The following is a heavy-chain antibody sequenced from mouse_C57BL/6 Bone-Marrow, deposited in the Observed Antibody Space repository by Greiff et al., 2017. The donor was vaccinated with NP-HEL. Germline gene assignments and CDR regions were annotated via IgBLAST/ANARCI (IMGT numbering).Heavy chain of an antibody. J-gene: IGHJ3*01. CDR1: GCNIKNTY. Sequence: EVQLQQSVAELVRPGASVKLSCTASGCNIKNTYMHWVKQRPEQGLEWIGRIAPANGNTKYAPKFQGKDTITADTSSNTAYLQLSSLTSEDTAIYYCARWRSLGSSSAWFAYWGQGTLVTVSA. V-gene: IGHV14-3*01. CDR3: ARWRSLGSSSAWFAY. D-gene: IGHD1-1*01. CDR2: IAPANGNT.